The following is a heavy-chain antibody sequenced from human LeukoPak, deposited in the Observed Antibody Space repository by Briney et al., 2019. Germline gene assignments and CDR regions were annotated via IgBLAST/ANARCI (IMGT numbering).Heavy chain of an antibody. D-gene: IGHD3-10*01. Sequence: SETLSLTCTVSGGAISDDYWSWVRQTPRKGLGWVVYISYTGSTTYNPSLKSRLTISVDTSRNRFSLKLNSMTAADTAVYYCAREGRIRGIIAYDHWGQGALVTVSS. CDR1: GGAISDDY. CDR2: ISYTGST. J-gene: IGHJ4*02. V-gene: IGHV4-59*01. CDR3: AREGRIRGIIAYDH.